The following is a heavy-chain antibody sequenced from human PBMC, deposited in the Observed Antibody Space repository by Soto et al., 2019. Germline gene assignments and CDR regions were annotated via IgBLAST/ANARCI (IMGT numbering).Heavy chain of an antibody. J-gene: IGHJ4*02. CDR2: FYYSTTT. CDR1: GGSISNGGHY. Sequence: QVQLQESGPGLVKPSQTLSLTCTVSGGSISNGGHYWSWIRQRPGKGLEWIGYFYYSTTTYYNPSLRSRVTISIGTSENQFSLKLTSVTAADTAVYYCTGDREGHTFAAWGQGTLVTVSS. CDR3: TGDREGHTFAA. D-gene: IGHD2-15*01. V-gene: IGHV4-31*03.